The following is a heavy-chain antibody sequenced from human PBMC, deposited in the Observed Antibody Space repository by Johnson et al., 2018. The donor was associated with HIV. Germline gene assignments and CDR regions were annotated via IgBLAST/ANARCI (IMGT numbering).Heavy chain of an antibody. D-gene: IGHD1-26*01. V-gene: IGHV3-30*03. CDR3: ARELQGVSYFDAFDI. CDR1: GFTFSSYG. J-gene: IGHJ3*02. Sequence: QVQLVESGGGVVQPRRSLRLSCAASGFTFSSYGMHWVRQAPGKGLEWVAVISYDESNKYYADSVKGRFTISRDNSKNTLYLQMSSLRAEDTAVYYCARELQGVSYFDAFDIWGQGTMVTVSS. CDR2: ISYDESNK.